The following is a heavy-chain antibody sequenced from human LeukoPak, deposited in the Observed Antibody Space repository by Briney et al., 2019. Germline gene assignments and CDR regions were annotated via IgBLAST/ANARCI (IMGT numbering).Heavy chain of an antibody. CDR2: ISSSGSTI. Sequence: GGSLRLSCAASGFTFSSYEMNWVRQAPGKGLEWVSYISSSGSTIYYADSVKGRFTISRDNAKNSLYLQMNSLRAEDTAVYYCARGSGGAFGGVMVDYWGQGTLFSVSS. D-gene: IGHD3-16*01. J-gene: IGHJ4*02. CDR1: GFTFSSYE. CDR3: ARGSGGAFGGVMVDY. V-gene: IGHV3-48*03.